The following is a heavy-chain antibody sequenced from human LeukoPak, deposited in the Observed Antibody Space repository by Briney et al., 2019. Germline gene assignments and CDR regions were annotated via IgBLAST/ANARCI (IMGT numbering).Heavy chain of an antibody. CDR1: GGSISSYY. Sequence: SETLSLTCTVSGGSISSYYWSWIRQPPGKGLEWIGYIYYSGSTNYNPSLKSRVTISVDTSKNQFSLKLSSVTAADTAVYYCARMKDIVAATFFDYWGQGTLVTVSS. CDR2: IYYSGST. CDR3: ARMKDIVAATFFDY. D-gene: IGHD5-12*01. V-gene: IGHV4-59*08. J-gene: IGHJ4*02.